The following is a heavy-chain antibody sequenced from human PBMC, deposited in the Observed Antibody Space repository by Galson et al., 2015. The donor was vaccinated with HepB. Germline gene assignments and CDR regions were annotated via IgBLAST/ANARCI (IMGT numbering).Heavy chain of an antibody. V-gene: IGHV4-61*01. Sequence: SETLSLTCTVSGGSVSSSTYYWTWIRQPPGKGLEWIGYIHHTGASNSHPSLKSRVIISIDTSRNQQFSLTLNSVTAADTATYYCARLAPLFTVYPRTRTNYHAMDVWGQGTTVTVSS. CDR2: IHHTGAS. D-gene: IGHD4-11*01. CDR3: ARLAPLFTVYPRTRTNYHAMDV. CDR1: GGSVSSSTYY. J-gene: IGHJ6*02.